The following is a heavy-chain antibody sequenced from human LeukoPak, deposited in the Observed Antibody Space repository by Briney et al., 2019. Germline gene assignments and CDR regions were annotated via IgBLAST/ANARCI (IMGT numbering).Heavy chain of an antibody. CDR1: GGCISSLY. V-gene: IGHV4-59*01. D-gene: IGHD1-1*01. Sequence: PSETLSLTCNVSGGCISSLYWSWLRQPPGRGLEWIGFISNSGSPTYNPSLNSRVTISLDTSKNQFSLKVNYVTAADTAVYYCASQSRQLGNWGQGTLVTVSS. J-gene: IGHJ4*02. CDR2: ISNSGSP. CDR3: ASQSRQLGN.